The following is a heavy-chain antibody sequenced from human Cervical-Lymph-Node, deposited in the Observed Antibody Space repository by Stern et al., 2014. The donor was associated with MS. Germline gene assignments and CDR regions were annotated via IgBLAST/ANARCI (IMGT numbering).Heavy chain of an antibody. CDR1: AFTFSNYA. CDR2: ISSRSSTI. D-gene: IGHD6-19*01. Sequence: EVQLVESGGDLVQPGGSLRLSCAASAFTFSNYAMNWVRQAPGKGLEWGSYISSRSSTIYYADSVKGRFTISRDNAKKSLYLDMNSLRDEDTGVYYCARGYSSGGYYYGLDVWGQGTTVTVSS. V-gene: IGHV3-48*02. CDR3: ARGYSSGGYYYGLDV. J-gene: IGHJ6*02.